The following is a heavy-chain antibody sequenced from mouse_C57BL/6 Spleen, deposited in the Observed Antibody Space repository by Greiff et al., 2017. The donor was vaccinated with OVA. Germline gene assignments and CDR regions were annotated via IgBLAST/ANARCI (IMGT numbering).Heavy chain of an antibody. CDR3: ARYDSNYEAWFAY. D-gene: IGHD2-5*01. J-gene: IGHJ3*01. V-gene: IGHV7-3*01. Sequence: EVKVVESGGGLVQPGGSLSLSCAASGFTFTDYYMSWVRQPPGKALEWLGFIRNKANGYTTEYSASVKGRFTISRDNSQSILYLQMNALRAEDSATYYCARYDSNYEAWFAYWGQGTLVTVSA. CDR1: GFTFTDYY. CDR2: IRNKANGYTT.